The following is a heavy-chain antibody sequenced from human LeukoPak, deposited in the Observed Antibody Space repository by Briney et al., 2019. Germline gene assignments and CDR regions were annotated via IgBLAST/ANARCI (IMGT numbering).Heavy chain of an antibody. Sequence: SETLSLTCTVSGYSISTGYYWDWIRPPPGKGLEWIGTFYHGGSTYYNPSLKSRVTISVDTSKNQFSLNLTSVTATDTAVYYCAREYSSGYHYFDYWGQGTLVTVSS. CDR3: AREYSSGYHYFDY. D-gene: IGHD6-19*01. J-gene: IGHJ4*02. CDR2: FYHGGST. CDR1: GYSISTGYY. V-gene: IGHV4-38-2*02.